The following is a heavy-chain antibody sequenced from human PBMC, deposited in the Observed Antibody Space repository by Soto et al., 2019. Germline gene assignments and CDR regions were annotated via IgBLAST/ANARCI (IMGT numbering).Heavy chain of an antibody. CDR1: GFSLSTSGVG. J-gene: IGHJ6*02. V-gene: IGHV2-5*02. Sequence: QITLKESGPTLVKPTQTLTLTCTFSGFSLSTSGVGVGWIRQPPGKALEWLALIYWDDDKCYSPSLKSRLTIPKDTSKNQVVLTLTNMDPVDTATYYCAHAQTHPAAAVIFYYYGMDVWGQGTTVTVSS. D-gene: IGHD6-13*01. CDR3: AHAQTHPAAAVIFYYYGMDV. CDR2: IYWDDDK.